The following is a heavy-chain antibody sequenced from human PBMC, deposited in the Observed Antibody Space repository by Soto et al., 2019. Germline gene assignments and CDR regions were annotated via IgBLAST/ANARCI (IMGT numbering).Heavy chain of an antibody. CDR1: GGSVSSGGYY. CDR3: ARDSFVGFHYFDY. D-gene: IGHD3-10*01. J-gene: IGHJ4*02. Sequence: SETLSLTCTVSGGSVSSGGYYWSWIRQPPGKGLEWIGYIYYSGSTNYNPSLKSRVTLSVDTSKNQFSLKLSSVTAADTAVYYCARDSFVGFHYFDYWGQGTLVTVSS. CDR2: IYYSGST. V-gene: IGHV4-61*08.